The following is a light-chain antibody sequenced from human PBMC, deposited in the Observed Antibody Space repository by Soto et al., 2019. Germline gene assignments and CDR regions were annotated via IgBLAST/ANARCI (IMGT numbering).Light chain of an antibody. CDR1: SSDVGNYNL. J-gene: IGLJ1*01. V-gene: IGLV2-14*02. CDR2: EVT. Sequence: QSVLTQPASVSGSPGQSITISCTGTSSDVGNYNLVSWYQQHPGKAPQLMIYEVTKRPSGVSNRFSGSKSGNTASLTISGLQAEDEADYYSSSYTSSSTLEGYVFGTGTKLTVL. CDR3: SSYTSSSTLEGYV.